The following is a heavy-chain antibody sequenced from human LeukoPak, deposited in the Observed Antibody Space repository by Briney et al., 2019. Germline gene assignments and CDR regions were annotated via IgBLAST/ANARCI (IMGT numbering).Heavy chain of an antibody. D-gene: IGHD4-17*01. CDR1: GFTFSSCG. J-gene: IGHJ3*02. Sequence: GGSLRLSCAASGFTFSSCGMHWVRQAPGKGLEWVAVIWYDGSNKYYADSVKARFTISRDNSKNTLYLQMNSLRAEDTAVYYCASDYGDYVGTDAFDIWGQGTMVTVSS. CDR2: IWYDGSNK. CDR3: ASDYGDYVGTDAFDI. V-gene: IGHV3-33*01.